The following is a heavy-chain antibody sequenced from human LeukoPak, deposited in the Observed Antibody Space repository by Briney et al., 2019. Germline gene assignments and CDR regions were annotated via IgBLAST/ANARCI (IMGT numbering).Heavy chain of an antibody. CDR2: IYYSGST. D-gene: IGHD3-22*01. CDR1: GGSISSSSYC. J-gene: IGHJ4*02. V-gene: IGHV4-39*07. CDR3: ARLLYDRSGYYYGGALSYFDY. Sequence: SETLSLTCTVSGGSISSSSYCWGWIRQPPGKGLEWIGSIYYSGSTYYNPSLKSRVTISVDTSQSHFSLKLSSVTAADTAVYYCARLLYDRSGYYYGGALSYFDYWGQGTLVTVSS.